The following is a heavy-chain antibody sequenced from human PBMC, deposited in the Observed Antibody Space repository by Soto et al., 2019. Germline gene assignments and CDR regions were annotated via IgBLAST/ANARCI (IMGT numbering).Heavy chain of an antibody. J-gene: IGHJ4*02. CDR2: ISVSGNII. Sequence: EVHLVESGGGLVQPGGSLRLSCAASGFTFSTYEFNWVRQAPGRGLEWISNISVSGNIIKYADSVKGRFTISRDNAESSLHLHMSSLRVDDTAVYFCVRDTMRASAAASLDYWGQGTQVIVSS. V-gene: IGHV3-48*03. D-gene: IGHD6-13*01. CDR1: GFTFSTYE. CDR3: VRDTMRASAAASLDY.